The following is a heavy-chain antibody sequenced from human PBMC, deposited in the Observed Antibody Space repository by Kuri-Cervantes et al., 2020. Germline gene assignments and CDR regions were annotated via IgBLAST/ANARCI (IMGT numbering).Heavy chain of an antibody. D-gene: IGHD3-16*02. CDR3: ARGGYMF. J-gene: IGHJ3*01. CDR1: GYTFTNYA. V-gene: IGHV1-3*01. Sequence: ASVKVSCKASGYTFTNYAMHWVRQAPGQRLEWMGWINAGNGNTKYSQKFQGRVTITKDTSASTNYMELNSLRSEDTAVYYCARGGYMFWGQGTMVTVSS. CDR2: INAGNGNT.